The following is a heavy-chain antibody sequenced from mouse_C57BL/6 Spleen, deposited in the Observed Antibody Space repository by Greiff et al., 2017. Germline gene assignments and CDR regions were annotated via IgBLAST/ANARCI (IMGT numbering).Heavy chain of an antibody. CDR2: ISGGGGNT. Sequence: EVQRVESGGGLVKPGGSLKLSCAASGFTFSSYTMSWVRQTPEKRLEWVATISGGGGNTYYPDSVKGRFTISRDNAKNTLYLQMSSLRSEDTAWYYCARQRIYYGNYDYFDYWGQGTTLTVSS. V-gene: IGHV5-9*01. CDR3: ARQRIYYGNYDYFDY. D-gene: IGHD2-1*01. CDR1: GFTFSSYT. J-gene: IGHJ2*01.